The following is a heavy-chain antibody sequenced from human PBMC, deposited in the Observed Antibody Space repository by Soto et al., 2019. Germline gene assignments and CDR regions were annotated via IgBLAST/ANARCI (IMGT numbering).Heavy chain of an antibody. CDR2: IYYSGST. CDR1: GDSISSYY. D-gene: IGHD5-12*01. J-gene: IGHJ4*02. CDR3: ARAEMATRLDY. Sequence: SETLSLTCTVSGDSISSYYWSWIRQPPGKGLEWIGYIYYSGSTNYNPSLKSRATISVDTSKNQFSLKLSSVTAADTAVYYCARAEMATRLDYWGQGTLVTVSS. V-gene: IGHV4-59*01.